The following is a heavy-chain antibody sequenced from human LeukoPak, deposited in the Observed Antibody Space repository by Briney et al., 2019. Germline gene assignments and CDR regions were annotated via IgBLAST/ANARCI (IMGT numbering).Heavy chain of an antibody. D-gene: IGHD3-9*01. J-gene: IGHJ5*01. CDR2: ISANSGDT. Sequence: ASVTVSCKPSGYSFTRKGISWVRQAPAQGLEWMAWISANSGDTKFAQNFQDRVTLTTDTSTSTAYMELRSLRSDDTAVYYCARDVDFASDSWGQGTLITVSS. CDR1: GYSFTRKG. CDR3: ARDVDFASDS. V-gene: IGHV1-18*01.